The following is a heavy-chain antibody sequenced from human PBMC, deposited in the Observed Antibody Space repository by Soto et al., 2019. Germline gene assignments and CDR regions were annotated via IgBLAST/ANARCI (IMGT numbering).Heavy chain of an antibody. V-gene: IGHV1-69*13. J-gene: IGHJ6*02. CDR3: ARDTYDILTGRVGYYYGMDV. CDR2: IIPIFGTA. CDR1: GGTFSSYA. Sequence: SVKVSCKASGGTFSSYAISWVRQAPGQGLEWMGGIIPIFGTANYAQKFQGRVTITADESTSTAYMELCSLRSEDTAVYYCARDTYDILTGRVGYYYGMDVWGQGTTVTVS. D-gene: IGHD3-9*01.